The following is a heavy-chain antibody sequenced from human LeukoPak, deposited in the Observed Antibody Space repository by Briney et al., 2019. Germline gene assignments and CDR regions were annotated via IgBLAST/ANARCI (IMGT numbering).Heavy chain of an antibody. J-gene: IGHJ3*02. D-gene: IGHD5-12*01. CDR3: ARVYGAGYDFRGAFDI. V-gene: IGHV4-59*01. CDR1: GGSFSGYY. Sequence: PSETLSLTCAVYGGSFSGYYWSWIRQPPGKGLEWIGYVYYTGSTNYNPSLKSRVTISVDTSKNQFSLKLTSVTAADTAVYYCARVYGAGYDFRGAFDIWGQGTMVTVSS. CDR2: VYYTGST.